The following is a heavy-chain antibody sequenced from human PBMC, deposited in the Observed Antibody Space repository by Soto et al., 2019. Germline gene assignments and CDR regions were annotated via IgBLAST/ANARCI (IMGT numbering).Heavy chain of an antibody. D-gene: IGHD6-19*01. Sequence: SETLSLTCTVSGGSISSSSYYWGWIRQPPGKGLEWIGSIYYSGSTYYNPSLKSRVTISVDTSKKQFSLKLNSVTAADTAVYYCAIGPRMWLAGGGYWGQGTQVTVSS. CDR2: IYYSGST. CDR3: AIGPRMWLAGGGY. J-gene: IGHJ4*02. CDR1: GGSISSSSYY. V-gene: IGHV4-39*01.